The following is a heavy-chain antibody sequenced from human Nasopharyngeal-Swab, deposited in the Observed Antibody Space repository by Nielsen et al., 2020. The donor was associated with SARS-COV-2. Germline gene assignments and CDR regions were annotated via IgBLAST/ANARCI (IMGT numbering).Heavy chain of an antibody. CDR2: INSDGSTT. V-gene: IGHV3-74*01. J-gene: IGHJ6*03. CDR3: ARGNYYDILTGYYSGYYMGV. D-gene: IGHD3-9*01. CDR1: EPTSTNYW. Sequence: CLTPSCPVSEPTSTNYWMHWVRQAPGKGLVWVSRINSDGSTTNYADSVKGRFTISRDHAKKTLYLQMNSMRAEDTAVYYCARGNYYDILTGYYSGYYMGVWGKGTTVTVSS.